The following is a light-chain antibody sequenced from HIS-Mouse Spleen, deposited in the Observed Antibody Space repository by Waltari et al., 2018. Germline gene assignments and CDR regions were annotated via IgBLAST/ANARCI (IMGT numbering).Light chain of an antibody. Sequence: QSALTQPRSVSGSPGQSVTISCTGTSSDVGGYNYVSWYQPHPGQAPKHMIYEVRKRPSGVRDRFPGPKSGNPASLTVSGLQAEDEADYYCSSCAGSNNLVFGGGSKLTVL. CDR3: SSCAGSNNLV. J-gene: IGLJ2*01. V-gene: IGLV2-8*01. CDR1: SSDVGGYNY. CDR2: EVR.